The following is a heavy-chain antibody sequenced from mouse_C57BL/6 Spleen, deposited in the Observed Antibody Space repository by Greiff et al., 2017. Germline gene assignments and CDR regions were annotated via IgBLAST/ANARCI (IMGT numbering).Heavy chain of an antibody. CDR2: INPSSGYT. CDR1: GYTFTSYW. J-gene: IGHJ4*01. V-gene: IGHV1-7*01. CDR3: ARYNYGSSYAMDY. D-gene: IGHD1-1*01. Sequence: VKLMESGAELAKPGASVKLSCKASGYTFTSYWMHWVKQRPGQGLEWIGYINPSSGYTKYNQKFKDKATLTADKSSSTAYMQLSSLTYEDSAVYYCARYNYGSSYAMDYWGQGTSVTVSS.